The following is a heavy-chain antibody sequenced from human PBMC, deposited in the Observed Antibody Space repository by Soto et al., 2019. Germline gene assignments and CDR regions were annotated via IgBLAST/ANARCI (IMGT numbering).Heavy chain of an antibody. Sequence: EVQLVESGGGLVQPGGSLRLSCAASGFTFSSYSMNWVRQAPGKGLEWVSYISSSSSTIYYADSVKGRFTISRDNAKNSLYLQMNSLRDEDTAVYYCARDKNSSSRRQPIGGMDVWGQGTTVTVSS. D-gene: IGHD6-6*01. J-gene: IGHJ6*02. CDR3: ARDKNSSSRRQPIGGMDV. CDR2: ISSSSSTI. V-gene: IGHV3-48*02. CDR1: GFTFSSYS.